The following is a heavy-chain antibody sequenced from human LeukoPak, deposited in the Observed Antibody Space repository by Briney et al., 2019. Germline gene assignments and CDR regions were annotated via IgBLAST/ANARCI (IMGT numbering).Heavy chain of an antibody. J-gene: IGHJ4*02. CDR2: INWNSGSI. D-gene: IGHD6-6*01. CDR3: AKGRQLVDY. CDR1: GFTFDDYA. V-gene: IGHV3-9*01. Sequence: GGSLRLSCAVSGFTFDDYAMHWVRQAPGKGLEWVSGINWNSGSIGYADSMKGRFTISRDNAKNSLYPQMNSLRAEDTAVYYCAKGRQLVDYWGQGTLVTVSS.